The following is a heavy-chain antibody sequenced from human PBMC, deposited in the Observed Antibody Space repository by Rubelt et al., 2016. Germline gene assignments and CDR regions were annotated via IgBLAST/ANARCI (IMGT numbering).Heavy chain of an antibody. CDR2: INHRGST. J-gene: IGHJ5*02. V-gene: IGHV4-34*01. CDR3: ARQGVPAAHFDP. Sequence: QVQLQQWGAGLLKPSETLSLTCAVYGGSFSGYYWSWIRQPPGKGLEWIGEINHRGSTNYNPSLKRRVTISVDTSKKQFSLKLSSVTAADTAVYYCARQGVPAAHFDPWGQGTLVTVSS. CDR1: GGSFSGYY. D-gene: IGHD2-2*01.